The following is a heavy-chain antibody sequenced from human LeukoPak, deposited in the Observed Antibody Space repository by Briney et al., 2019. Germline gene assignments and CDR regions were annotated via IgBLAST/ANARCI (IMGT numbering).Heavy chain of an antibody. J-gene: IGHJ5*02. CDR3: ARVLDYGDYNWFDP. D-gene: IGHD4-17*01. CDR1: GFTFSSYS. CDR2: ISSSSSYI. Sequence: GGSLRLSCAASGFTFSSYSMNWVRQAPGKGLEWVSSISSSSSYIYYADSVKGRFTISRDNAKNSLYLQMNSLRAEDTAVYYCARVLDYGDYNWFDPWGQGTLVTVSS. V-gene: IGHV3-21*01.